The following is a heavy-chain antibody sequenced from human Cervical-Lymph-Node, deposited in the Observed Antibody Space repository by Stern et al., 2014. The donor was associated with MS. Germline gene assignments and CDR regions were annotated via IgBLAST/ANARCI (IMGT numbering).Heavy chain of an antibody. CDR1: GGTFSSYT. D-gene: IGHD2-21*01. Sequence: VQLEESGAEVRKPGSSVRVSCKTSGGTFSSYTISWVRQVPGQGLELMGRIIPMYDIANYAQKFQGRVTITADKSTSTAYMELSSLRSEDTAVYYCARVPLVVLVPTRGDAFDIWGQGTMVTVSS. J-gene: IGHJ3*02. CDR2: IIPMYDIA. CDR3: ARVPLVVLVPTRGDAFDI. V-gene: IGHV1-69*09.